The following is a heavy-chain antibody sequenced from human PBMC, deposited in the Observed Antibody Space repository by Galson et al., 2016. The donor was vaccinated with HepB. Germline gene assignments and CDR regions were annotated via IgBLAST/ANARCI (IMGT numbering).Heavy chain of an antibody. J-gene: IGHJ4*02. CDR2: INSDGGIT. CDR1: GLAFSRYW. V-gene: IGHV3-74*01. CDR3: AAGYGGDFDY. Sequence: SLRLSCAASGLAFSRYWMHWVRQAPGKGLNWVSRINSDGGITTYAASVKGRCPLARDHGGNTLSLQMNSLRAEDTAVYYCAAGYGGDFDYWGQGILVAVS. D-gene: IGHD4-23*01.